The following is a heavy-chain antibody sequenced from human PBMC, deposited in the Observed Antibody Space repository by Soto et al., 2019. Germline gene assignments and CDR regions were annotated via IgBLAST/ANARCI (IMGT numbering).Heavy chain of an antibody. D-gene: IGHD1-7*01. CDR1: GFSLSTTGVG. Sequence: SGPTLVNPTQTLTLICTFSGFSLSTTGVGVGWIRQPPGKALEWLALIYWNDDKRSSPSLKSRLTITKDTSKNQVVFTLTNMDPVDTATYYCAHRRKTGTANVSFDYWGQGSLVTVSS. J-gene: IGHJ4*02. CDR2: IYWNDDK. CDR3: AHRRKTGTANVSFDY. V-gene: IGHV2-5*01.